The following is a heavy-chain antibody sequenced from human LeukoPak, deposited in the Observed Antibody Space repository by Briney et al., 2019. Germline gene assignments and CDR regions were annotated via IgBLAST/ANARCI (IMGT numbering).Heavy chain of an antibody. CDR1: GGSFSGYY. V-gene: IGHV4-34*01. CDR3: ARVGGYYYYYYGMDV. Sequence: SETLSLTCAVCGGSFSGYYWSWIRQPPGKGLEWIGEINHSGSTNYNPSLKSRVTISVDTSKNQFSLKLSSVTAADTAVYYCARVGGYYYYYYGMDVWGQGTTVTVSS. CDR2: INHSGST. J-gene: IGHJ6*02. D-gene: IGHD4-23*01.